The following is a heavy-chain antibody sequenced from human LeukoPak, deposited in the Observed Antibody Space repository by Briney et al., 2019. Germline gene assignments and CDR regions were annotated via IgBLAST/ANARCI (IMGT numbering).Heavy chain of an antibody. CDR2: ISGSGGST. D-gene: IGHD3-10*01. CDR1: GFTFSSYA. J-gene: IGHJ1*01. V-gene: IGHV3-23*01. CDR3: AKTGLGPPIYYYGSGEFQH. Sequence: GGSLRLSCAASGFTFSSYAMSWVRQAPGEGLEWVSAISGSGGSTYYADSVKGRFTISRDNSKNTLYLQMNSLRAEDAAVYYCAKTGLGPPIYYYGSGEFQHWGQGTLVTVSS.